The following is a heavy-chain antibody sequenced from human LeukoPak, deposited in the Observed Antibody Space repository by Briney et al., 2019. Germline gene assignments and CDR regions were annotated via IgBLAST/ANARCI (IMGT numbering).Heavy chain of an antibody. CDR1: GDTFSSYA. J-gene: IGHJ4*02. D-gene: IGHD3-10*01. CDR2: IIPIFGTT. Sequence: SVKVSCKASGDTFSSYAINWVRQAPGQGLEWTGGIIPIFGTTKYAQKFQGRVTITADKSTRTVYMELSSLRSEDTAVYYCARGDYYGSGGFDYWGQGNLVTVSS. CDR3: ARGDYYGSGGFDY. V-gene: IGHV1-69*06.